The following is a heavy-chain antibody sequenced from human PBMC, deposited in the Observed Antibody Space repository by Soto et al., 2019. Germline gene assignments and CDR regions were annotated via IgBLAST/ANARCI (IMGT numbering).Heavy chain of an antibody. CDR1: GYTFTGYY. CDR3: AKTPQSAQHDF. CDR2: INAKTGQT. V-gene: IGHV1-2*02. D-gene: IGHD3-16*01. Sequence: GASVKVSCKASGYTFTGYYVHWMRQVPGQGLEWMSWINAKTGQTLYAQKFQGRVTLTRDTSINTAYMEVTSLTTGDSAVYYCAKTPQSAQHDFWGQGTLVTVSS. J-gene: IGHJ4*02.